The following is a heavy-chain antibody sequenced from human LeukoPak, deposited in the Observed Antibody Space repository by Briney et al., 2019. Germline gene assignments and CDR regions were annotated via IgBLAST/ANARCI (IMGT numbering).Heavy chain of an antibody. CDR3: ARVIGWDEPFDI. Sequence: GGSLRLSCAASGFTFSSYGMSWVRQAPGKGLEWVSAISGSGGSTYYADSVKGRFTISRDNSKNTLYLQMNSLRAEDTAVYYCARVIGWDEPFDIWGQGTMVTVSS. CDR2: ISGSGGST. J-gene: IGHJ3*02. CDR1: GFTFSSYG. V-gene: IGHV3-23*01. D-gene: IGHD1-26*01.